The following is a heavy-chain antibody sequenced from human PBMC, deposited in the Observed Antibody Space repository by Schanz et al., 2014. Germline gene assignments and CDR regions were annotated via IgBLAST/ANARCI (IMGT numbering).Heavy chain of an antibody. D-gene: IGHD3-9*01. Sequence: QVHLVQSGAEVKRPGASVKVSCKASEYSFTSYSMHWVRQAPGQRLEWMGWINTGSGDTKYSQNFQGRVTITRDTSASTAYMELRSRRSDDTAVYYCARDAADFYDILTEEDYWGQGTLVTVSS. V-gene: IGHV1-3*04. CDR3: ARDAADFYDILTEEDY. CDR1: EYSFTSYS. CDR2: INTGSGDT. J-gene: IGHJ4*02.